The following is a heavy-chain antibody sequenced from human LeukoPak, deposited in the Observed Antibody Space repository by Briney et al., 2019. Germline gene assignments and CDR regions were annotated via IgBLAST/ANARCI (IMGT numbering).Heavy chain of an antibody. CDR2: ISAYNGNA. CDR1: GYTFTSYG. J-gene: IGHJ5*02. D-gene: IGHD6-13*01. V-gene: IGHV1-18*01. CDR3: ARDNGSSWYNWFDP. Sequence: GASVKVSCKASGYTFTSYGISWVRQAPGQGLEWMGWISAYNGNANYAQKLQGRVTMTTDTSTSTAYMELRSLRSDDTAVYYCARDNGSSWYNWFDPWGQGTLVTVSS.